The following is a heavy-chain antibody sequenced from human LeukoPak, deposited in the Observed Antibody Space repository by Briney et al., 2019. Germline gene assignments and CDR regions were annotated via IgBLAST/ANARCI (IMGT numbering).Heavy chain of an antibody. CDR1: GDSVSSSSAS. CDR2: TYYKSKWYN. J-gene: IGHJ4*02. Sequence: SQTLSLTCVISGDSVSSSSASWNWIRQSPSRGLEWLGRTYYKSKWYNDYAVSVKSRITITPGTSKKQFSLQLNSVTPEDTAVYYCARGMRAHSNFPYFDYWGQGSRVTVSS. CDR3: ARGMRAHSNFPYFDY. V-gene: IGHV6-1*01. D-gene: IGHD4-11*01.